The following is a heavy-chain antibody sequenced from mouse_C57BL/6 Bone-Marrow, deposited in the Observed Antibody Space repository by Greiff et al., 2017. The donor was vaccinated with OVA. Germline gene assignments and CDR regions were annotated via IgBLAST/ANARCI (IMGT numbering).Heavy chain of an antibody. CDR1: GFTFSDYY. V-gene: IGHV5-16*01. Sequence: EVQVVESEGGLVQPGSSMKLSCTASGFTFSDYYMAWVRQVPEKGLEWVANINYDGSSTYYLDSLKSRFIISRDNAKNILYLQMSSLKSEDTATYYCARADDYSWYFDVWGTGTTVTVSS. J-gene: IGHJ1*03. CDR3: ARADDYSWYFDV. D-gene: IGHD2-4*01. CDR2: INYDGSST.